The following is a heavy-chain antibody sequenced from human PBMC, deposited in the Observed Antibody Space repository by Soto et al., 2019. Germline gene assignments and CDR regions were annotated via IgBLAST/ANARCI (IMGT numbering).Heavy chain of an antibody. CDR2: ISGSGGST. Sequence: EVQLLESGGGLVQPGGSLRLSCAASGFTFSSYAMSWVRQAPGKGLEWVSGISGSGGSTDYAGSVQGRFTISRDNSKNTLYLQMNSLRGEDTAVYYCAKVIRVVAATPFDYWGQGTLVTVSS. J-gene: IGHJ4*02. D-gene: IGHD2-15*01. CDR3: AKVIRVVAATPFDY. V-gene: IGHV3-23*01. CDR1: GFTFSSYA.